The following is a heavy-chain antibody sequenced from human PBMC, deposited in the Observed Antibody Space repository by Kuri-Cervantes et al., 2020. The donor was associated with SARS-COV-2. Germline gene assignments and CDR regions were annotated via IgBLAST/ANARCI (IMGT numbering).Heavy chain of an antibody. CDR1: GFSLSTSGMR. V-gene: IGHV2-70*12. CDR3: AHSASDSSGWYVSRYGYFDL. J-gene: IGHJ2*01. CDR2: IDWDDDK. Sequence: SGPTLVKPTQTLTLTCTFSGFSLSTSGMRASWIRQPPGKALEWLARIDWDDDKFYSTSLKTRLTISKDTSKNQVVLTMTNMDPVDTATYYCAHSASDSSGWYVSRYGYFDLWGRGTLVTVSS. D-gene: IGHD6-19*01.